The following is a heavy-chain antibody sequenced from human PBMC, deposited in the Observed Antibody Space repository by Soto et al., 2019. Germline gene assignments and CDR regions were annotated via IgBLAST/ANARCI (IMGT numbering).Heavy chain of an antibody. Sequence: LRLSCVVFGFSFRNNGMHWVRQAPGKGLEWVAIISYDGSNKYYADSVKGRFTISRDNSKNTLYLQINSLRVEDTAVYYCAKDRVESGLGEIDYWGQGTLVTVSS. D-gene: IGHD3-16*01. V-gene: IGHV3-30*18. CDR1: GFSFRNNG. CDR3: AKDRVESGLGEIDY. CDR2: ISYDGSNK. J-gene: IGHJ4*02.